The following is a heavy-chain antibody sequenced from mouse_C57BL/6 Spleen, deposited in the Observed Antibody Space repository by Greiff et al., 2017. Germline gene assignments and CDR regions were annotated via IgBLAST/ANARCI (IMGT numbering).Heavy chain of an antibody. D-gene: IGHD2-4*01. CDR3: AMPDYAYYYAMDY. J-gene: IGHJ4*01. CDR2: ISSGSSTN. Sequence: EVKLVESGGGLVKPGGSLKLSCAASGFNFSDYGMHWVRQAPEKGLEWVAYISSGSSTNYYADTVKGRCTISRDNAKNPLFLQMTSLRSVATAMYYFAMPDYAYYYAMDYWGQGTSVTVSS. CDR1: GFNFSDYG. V-gene: IGHV5-17*01.